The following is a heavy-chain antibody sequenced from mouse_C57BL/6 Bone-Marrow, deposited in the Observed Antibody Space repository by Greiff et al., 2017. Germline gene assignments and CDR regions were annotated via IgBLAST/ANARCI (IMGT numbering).Heavy chain of an antibody. V-gene: IGHV1-76*01. Sequence: VQLQQSGPELVKPGASVKLSCKASGYTFTDYYINWVKQRPGQGLEWIARIYPGSGNTYYNEKFKGKATLTAEKSSSTAYMQLSSLTSEDSAVYFCARRVWLRQAMDYWGQGTSVTVSS. CDR1: GYTFTDYY. J-gene: IGHJ4*01. CDR2: IYPGSGNT. D-gene: IGHD2-2*01. CDR3: ARRVWLRQAMDY.